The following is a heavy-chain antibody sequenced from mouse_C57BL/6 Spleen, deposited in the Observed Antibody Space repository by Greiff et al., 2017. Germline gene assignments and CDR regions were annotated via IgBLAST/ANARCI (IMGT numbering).Heavy chain of an antibody. CDR3: ARGSYYYGSSGPSWFAD. Sequence: VQLKESGGGLVKPGGSLKLSCAASGFTFSSYAMSWVRQTPEKRLEWVATISDGGSYTYYPDNVKGRFTISRDNAKNNLYLQMSQLKSEDTAMYYCARGSYYYGSSGPSWFADWGQGTLVTVSA. D-gene: IGHD1-1*01. V-gene: IGHV5-4*01. CDR2: ISDGGSYT. CDR1: GFTFSSYA. J-gene: IGHJ3*01.